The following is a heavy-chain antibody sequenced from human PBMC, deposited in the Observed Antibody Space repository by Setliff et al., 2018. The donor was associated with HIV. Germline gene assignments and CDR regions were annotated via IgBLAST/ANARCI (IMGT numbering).Heavy chain of an antibody. CDR1: GYRFTSYW. V-gene: IGHV5-51*01. J-gene: IGHJ6*02. Sequence: GESLKISCKGFGYRFTSYWIGWARHMPGKGLEWMGTIYPSDSDTRYSPSFQGQVTSSADKSISIAYLQWNSLKASDTAMYYCARCSGSYPCDGMDVWGQGTTVTVSS. CDR2: IYPSDSDT. D-gene: IGHD1-26*01. CDR3: ARCSGSYPCDGMDV.